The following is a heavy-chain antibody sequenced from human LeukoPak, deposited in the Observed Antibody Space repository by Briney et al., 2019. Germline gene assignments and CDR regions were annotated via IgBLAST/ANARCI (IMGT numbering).Heavy chain of an antibody. CDR1: GYSISSGYY. J-gene: IGHJ4*02. V-gene: IGHV4-38-2*01. CDR3: ARLSYGFDY. D-gene: IGHD5-18*01. Sequence: PSETLSLTRAVSGYSISSGYYWGWIRQPPGKGLEWIGSIYHSGSTYYNPSLKSRVTISVDTSKNQFSLKLSSVTAADTAVYYCARLSYGFDYWGQGTLVTVSS. CDR2: IYHSGST.